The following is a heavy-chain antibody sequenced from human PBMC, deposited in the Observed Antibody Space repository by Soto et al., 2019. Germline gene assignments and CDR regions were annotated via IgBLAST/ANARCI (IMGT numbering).Heavy chain of an antibody. CDR2: IYYSGST. CDR3: ARSSAVITTLDYFDY. V-gene: IGHV4-61*01. CDR1: GGSISSGCYY. J-gene: IGHJ4*02. D-gene: IGHD3-22*01. Sequence: PSETLSLTCTVSGGSISSGCYYWSWIRQPPGKGLEWIGYIYYSGSTNYNPSLKSRVTISVDTSKNQFSLKLSSVTAADTAVYYCARSSAVITTLDYFDYWGQGTLVTVSS.